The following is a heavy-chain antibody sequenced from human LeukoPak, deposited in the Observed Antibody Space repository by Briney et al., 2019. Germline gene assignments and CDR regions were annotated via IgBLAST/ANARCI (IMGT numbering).Heavy chain of an antibody. V-gene: IGHV3-23*01. CDR3: AKDRLDGAAAEY. D-gene: IGHD6-13*01. J-gene: IGHJ4*02. CDR1: GFSFSNYV. CDR2: ISTSGAGT. Sequence: KTGGPLRLSCAASGFSFSNYVMSWVRQTPGKGLEWVSVISTSGAGTYYAESVKGQFTISRDNSKNTVYLQMNSLRAEDTAVYHCAKDRLDGAAAEYWGQGTLVTVSS.